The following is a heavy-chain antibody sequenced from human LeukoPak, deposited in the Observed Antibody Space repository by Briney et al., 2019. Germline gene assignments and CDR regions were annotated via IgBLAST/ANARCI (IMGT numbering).Heavy chain of an antibody. V-gene: IGHV1-69*06. J-gene: IGHJ3*02. D-gene: IGHD2-8*01. CDR3: ARLDGKLMVYASDAFDI. CDR2: IIPIFGTA. CDR1: GGTFSSYA. Sequence: SVKVSCKASGGTFSSYAISWVRQAPGQGLEWMGGIIPIFGTANYAQKFQGRVTITADKSTSTAYMELSSLRSEDTAVYYCARLDGKLMVYASDAFDIWGQGTMVTVSS.